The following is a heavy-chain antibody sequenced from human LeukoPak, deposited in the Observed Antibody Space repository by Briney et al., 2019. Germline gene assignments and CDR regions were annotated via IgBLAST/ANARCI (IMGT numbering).Heavy chain of an antibody. CDR1: GFTFSSYA. J-gene: IGHJ4*02. V-gene: IGHV3-23*01. CDR2: ISGSGGST. CDR3: AKGVAVRGGYFDY. Sequence: GWSLRLSCAASGFTFSSYAMSWVRQAPGKGLEWVSAISGSGGSTYYADSVKGRFTISRDNSKNTLYLQMNSLRAEDTAVYYCAKGVAVRGGYFDYWGQGTLVTVSS. D-gene: IGHD3-10*01.